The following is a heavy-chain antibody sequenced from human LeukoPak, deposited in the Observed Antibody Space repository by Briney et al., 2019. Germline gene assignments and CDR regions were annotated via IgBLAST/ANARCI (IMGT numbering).Heavy chain of an antibody. V-gene: IGHV3-30*04. J-gene: IGHJ3*02. Sequence: GGSLRLSCAASGFTFSNYAMHWVRQAPGRGLEWVAAISYDGNNKYYADSVKGRFTISRDNSKNTLYLQMNSLRVEDTAVYYCAKRSGSKYNWNFDAFDIWGQGTMVTVSS. CDR2: ISYDGNNK. CDR3: AKRSGSKYNWNFDAFDI. D-gene: IGHD1-7*01. CDR1: GFTFSNYA.